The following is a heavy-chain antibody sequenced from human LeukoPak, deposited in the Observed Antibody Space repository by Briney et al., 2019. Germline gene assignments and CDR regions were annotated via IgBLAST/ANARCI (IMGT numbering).Heavy chain of an antibody. D-gene: IGHD6-6*01. Sequence: GGSLRLSCAASGITVSTNYMSWFRQPPGKGLEWVSLIYGGGITSYADSVKGRFTNSRDNSKNTLYLQMDSLRAEDTAVYYCAKGQTAYSSSSKYFQHWGQGTLVTVSS. CDR2: IYGGGIT. CDR1: GITVSTNY. V-gene: IGHV3-66*01. CDR3: AKGQTAYSSSSKYFQH. J-gene: IGHJ1*01.